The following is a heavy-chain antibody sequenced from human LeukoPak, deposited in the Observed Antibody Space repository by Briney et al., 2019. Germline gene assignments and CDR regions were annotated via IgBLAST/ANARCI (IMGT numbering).Heavy chain of an antibody. CDR3: ARHSGGRDSSGEYWYFDL. V-gene: IGHV4-59*08. J-gene: IGHJ2*01. Sequence: SKTLSLTCTVSGGSISSYYWSWIRQPPGKGLEWIGYIYYSGSTNYNPSLKSRVTISVDTSKNQFSLKLSSVTAADTAVYYCARHSGGRDSSGEYWYFDLWGRGTLVTVSS. CDR2: IYYSGST. D-gene: IGHD3-22*01. CDR1: GGSISSYY.